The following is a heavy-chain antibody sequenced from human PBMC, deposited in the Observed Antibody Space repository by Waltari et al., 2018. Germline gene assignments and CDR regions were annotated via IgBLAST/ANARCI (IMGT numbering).Heavy chain of an antibody. Sequence: QVQLQQWGAGLLKPSETLSLTCAVYGGSFSGYYWSWIRQPPGKGLEWIGEINHSGSTNYNPSLKSRVTISVDTSKNQFSLKLSSVTAADTAVYYCARAFKPGAAPGRYFRHWGQGTLVTVSS. CDR1: GGSFSGYY. D-gene: IGHD3-10*01. CDR2: INHSGST. CDR3: ARAFKPGAAPGRYFRH. V-gene: IGHV4-34*01. J-gene: IGHJ1*01.